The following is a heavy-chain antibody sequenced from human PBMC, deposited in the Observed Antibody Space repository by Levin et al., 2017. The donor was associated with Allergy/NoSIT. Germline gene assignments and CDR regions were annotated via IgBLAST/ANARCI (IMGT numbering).Heavy chain of an antibody. Sequence: LTCAASGFSFESYAMHWVRQAPGTFLSVFSFLSSPFLSSSSSSSFPGRFTVSRDNSKNMLFLDMNSLRIEDTAVYYCARDISHNFDWLSRLLDWGQGTLATVSS. CDR1: GFSFESYA. J-gene: IGHJ4*02. CDR3: ARDISHNFDWLSRLLD. V-gene: IGHV3-30-3*01. CDR2: LSSPFLSS. D-gene: IGHD3-9*01.